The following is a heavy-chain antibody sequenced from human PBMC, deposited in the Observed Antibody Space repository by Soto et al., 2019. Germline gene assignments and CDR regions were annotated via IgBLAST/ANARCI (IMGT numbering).Heavy chain of an antibody. D-gene: IGHD2-15*01. CDR1: GFSFSDCG. V-gene: IGHV3-30*18. CDR2: ISSDGSDK. Sequence: QVQLVESGGGVVQPGRSLRLSCAASGFSFSDCGMHWVRQAPGKGLEWVAAISSDGSDKYYSESVKGRFTISRDNYRNTLFLQKNSLRVGETAVYYCVKGSAVARQELDYWGQGTLVTVSS. CDR3: VKGSAVARQELDY. J-gene: IGHJ4*02.